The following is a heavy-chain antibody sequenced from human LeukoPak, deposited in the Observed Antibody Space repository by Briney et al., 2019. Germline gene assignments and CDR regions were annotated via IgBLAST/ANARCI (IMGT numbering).Heavy chain of an antibody. D-gene: IGHD3-10*01. J-gene: IGHJ6*03. V-gene: IGHV1-69*13. CDR3: GAPMVRGVYYYMDV. Sequence: SVKVSCKASGGTFSSYAISWVRQAPGQGLEWMGGIIPIFGTANYAQKFQGRVTITADESTSTAYMELSSLRSEDTAVYYCGAPMVRGVYYYMDVWGKGTTVTVSS. CDR2: IIPIFGTA. CDR1: GGTFSSYA.